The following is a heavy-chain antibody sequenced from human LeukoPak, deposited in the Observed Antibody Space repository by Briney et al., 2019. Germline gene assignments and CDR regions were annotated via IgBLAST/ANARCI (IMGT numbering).Heavy chain of an antibody. CDR3: ARRYLLRYFDWSFDY. J-gene: IGHJ4*02. Sequence: PSETLSLTCSVSGGSISSYYWSWIRQPPGRGLEWIGYIYYSGRTSYNPSLKSRVTISVDTSKNQFSLKLSSVTAADTAVYYCARRYLLRYFDWSFDYWGQGTLVTVSS. CDR1: GGSISSYY. CDR2: IYYSGRT. V-gene: IGHV4-59*08. D-gene: IGHD3-9*01.